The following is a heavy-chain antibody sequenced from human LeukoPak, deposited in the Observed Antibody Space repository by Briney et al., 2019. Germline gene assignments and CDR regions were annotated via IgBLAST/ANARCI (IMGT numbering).Heavy chain of an antibody. V-gene: IGHV1-2*06. CDR2: INPNRGGT. D-gene: IGHD6-19*01. J-gene: IGHJ4*02. Sequence: ASVKVSCKASGYTFTGYYMHWVRQAPGQGLEWMGRINPNRGGTNYAQKFQGRVTMTRDTSISTAYMELSRLRSDDTAVYYCARATGYSSGWYSVVYWGQGTLVTVSS. CDR3: ARATGYSSGWYSVVY. CDR1: GYTFTGYY.